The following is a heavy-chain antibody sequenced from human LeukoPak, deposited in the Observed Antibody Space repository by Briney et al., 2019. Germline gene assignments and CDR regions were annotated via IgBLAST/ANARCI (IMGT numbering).Heavy chain of an antibody. CDR2: IYYSGST. J-gene: IGHJ4*02. D-gene: IGHD2-21*02. CDR1: GGSISSSSYY. V-gene: IGHV4-61*01. Sequence: PSETLSLTCTVSGGSISSSSYYWSWIRQPPGKGLEWIGYIYYSGSTNYNPSLKSRVTISVDTSKNQFSLKLSSVTAADTAVYYCARDRRLEGDWYQPYDYWGQGTLVTVSS. CDR3: ARDRRLEGDWYQPYDY.